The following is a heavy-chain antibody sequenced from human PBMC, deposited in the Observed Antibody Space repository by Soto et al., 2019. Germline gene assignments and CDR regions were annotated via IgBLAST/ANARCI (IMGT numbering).Heavy chain of an antibody. Sequence: LRLSCAASGFTFSSYGMHWVRQAPGKGLEWVAGINWNSDTIAYAASVRGRFTISRDNAKNSLYLQMNSLRAEDTALYYCAKDFHTNMALMDVWGKGTTVTVSS. CDR3: AKDFHTNMALMDV. V-gene: IGHV3-9*01. CDR1: GFTFSSYG. CDR2: INWNSDTI. D-gene: IGHD3-10*01. J-gene: IGHJ6*04.